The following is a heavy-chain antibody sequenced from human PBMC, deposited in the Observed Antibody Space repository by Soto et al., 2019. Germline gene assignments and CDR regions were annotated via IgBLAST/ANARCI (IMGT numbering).Heavy chain of an antibody. Sequence: SETLSLTCAVSSGSLSSSNWWSWVRQPPGKGLEWIGYIYHSGSTNYSPSLKSRVTMSVDTSKNQISLKLSSVTAADTAVYYCARANWYSEYWGQGTLVTVSS. CDR1: SGSLSSSNW. V-gene: IGHV4-4*02. CDR3: ARANWYSEY. CDR2: IYHSGST. D-gene: IGHD7-27*01. J-gene: IGHJ4*02.